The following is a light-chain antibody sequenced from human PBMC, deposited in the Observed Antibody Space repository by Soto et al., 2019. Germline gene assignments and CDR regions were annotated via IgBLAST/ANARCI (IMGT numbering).Light chain of an antibody. Sequence: EIGLTQSPGTLSLSPGERATLSCRASQSVRSSLLAWYQQKPGQAPRLLIYDASRRAIGIPDRFSGSGSGTDFTVTISRLEPEDFAVYYCQQYGTSPLTFGGGTKVEIK. V-gene: IGKV3-20*01. CDR1: QSVRSSL. J-gene: IGKJ4*01. CDR3: QQYGTSPLT. CDR2: DAS.